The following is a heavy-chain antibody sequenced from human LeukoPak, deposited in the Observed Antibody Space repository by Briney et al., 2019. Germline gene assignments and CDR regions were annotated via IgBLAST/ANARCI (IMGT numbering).Heavy chain of an antibody. Sequence: GRSLRLSCAASGFTFSSYGMHWVRQAPGKGLEWVSAISGSGTNTYYADSVKGRFTISRDNSENTLYLQINNLRAEDTALYYCGRQGIYASGNLDYWGQGSLVTVSS. V-gene: IGHV3-23*01. CDR3: GRQGIYASGNLDY. CDR2: ISGSGTNT. CDR1: GFTFSSYG. D-gene: IGHD3-10*01. J-gene: IGHJ4*02.